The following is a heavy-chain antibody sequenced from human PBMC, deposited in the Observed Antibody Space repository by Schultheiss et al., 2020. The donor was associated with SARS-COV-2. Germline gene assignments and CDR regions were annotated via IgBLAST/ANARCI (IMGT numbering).Heavy chain of an antibody. J-gene: IGHJ4*02. CDR2: ISGSGGST. Sequence: GGSLRLSCAASGFTFSSYAMSWVRQAPGKGLEWVSAISGSGGSTYYADSVKGRFTISRDNSKNTLYLQMNSLRAEDTAVYYCAKVSLRYYDFWSGYDNYFDYWGQGTLVTVSS. CDR1: GFTFSSYA. D-gene: IGHD3-3*01. CDR3: AKVSLRYYDFWSGYDNYFDY. V-gene: IGHV3-23*01.